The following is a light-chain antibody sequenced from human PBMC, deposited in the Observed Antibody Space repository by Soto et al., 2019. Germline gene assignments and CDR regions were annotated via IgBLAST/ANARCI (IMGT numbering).Light chain of an antibody. CDR1: STDVGGYSY. CDR2: DVS. Sequence: QSALTQPRSVSGSPGQSVTISCTGTSTDVGGYSYLSWYRHHPGKAPKLMIYDVSKRPSGVPDRFSGSKSANTASLTISGLQAEDEADYFCCSYAGSYTFVFGSGTKVTVL. CDR3: CSYAGSYTFV. V-gene: IGLV2-11*01. J-gene: IGLJ1*01.